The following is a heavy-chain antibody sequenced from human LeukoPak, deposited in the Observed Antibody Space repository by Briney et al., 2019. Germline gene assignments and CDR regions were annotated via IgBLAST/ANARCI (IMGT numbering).Heavy chain of an antibody. CDR3: ARVLDILTGYYIDY. J-gene: IGHJ4*02. Sequence: ASVKVSCKASGYTFTSYGISWVRQAPGQGLEWMGWISADNGNTNYAQKLQGRVTMTTDTSTSTAYMELRSLRSDDTAVHYCARVLDILTGYYIDYWGQGTLVTVSS. V-gene: IGHV1-18*01. CDR2: ISADNGNT. D-gene: IGHD3-9*01. CDR1: GYTFTSYG.